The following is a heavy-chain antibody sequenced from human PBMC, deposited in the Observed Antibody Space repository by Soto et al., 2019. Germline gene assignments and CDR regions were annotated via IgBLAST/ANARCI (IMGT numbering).Heavy chain of an antibody. CDR3: AGHPYYDFWSGYYLVPG. CDR1: GGSFSGYY. J-gene: IGHJ4*02. CDR2: INHSGST. V-gene: IGHV4-34*01. Sequence: KTSETLSLTCAVYGGSFSGYYWSWIRQPPGKGLEWIGEINHSGSTNYNPSLKSRVTISVDTSKNQFSLKLSSVTAADTAVYYCAGHPYYDFWSGYYLVPGWGQGTLVTVSS. D-gene: IGHD3-3*01.